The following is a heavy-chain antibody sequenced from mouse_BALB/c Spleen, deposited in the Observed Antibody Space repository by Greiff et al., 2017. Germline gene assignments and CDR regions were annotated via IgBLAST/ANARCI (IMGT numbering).Heavy chain of an antibody. D-gene: IGHD1-1*01. CDR2: ISSGSSTI. CDR3: ARDPNYYGSSCGYFDV. V-gene: IGHV5-17*02. J-gene: IGHJ1*01. CDR1: GFTFSSFG. Sequence: EVKLVEPGGGLVQPGGSRKLSCAASGFTFSSFGMHWVRQAPEKGLEWVAYISSGSSTIYYADTVKGRFTISRDNPKNTLFLQMTSLRSEDTAMYYCARDPNYYGSSCGYFDVWGAGTTVTVSS.